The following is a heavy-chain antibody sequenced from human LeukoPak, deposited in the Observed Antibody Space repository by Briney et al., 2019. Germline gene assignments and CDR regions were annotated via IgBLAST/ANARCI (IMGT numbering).Heavy chain of an antibody. V-gene: IGHV4-34*01. CDR1: GGSFSGYY. J-gene: IGHJ4*02. Sequence: PSETLSLTCAVYGGSFSGYYWSWIRQPPGKGLEWIGEINHSGSTNYNPSLKSRVTISVDTSKNQFSLKLSSVTAADTAVYYCARGALSYDFWSGYYYFDYWGQGTLVTVSS. CDR3: ARGALSYDFWSGYYYFDY. CDR2: INHSGST. D-gene: IGHD3-3*01.